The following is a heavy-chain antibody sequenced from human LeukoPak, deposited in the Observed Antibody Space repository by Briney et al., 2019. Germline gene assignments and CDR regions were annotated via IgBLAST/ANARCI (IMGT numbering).Heavy chain of an antibody. CDR2: TADSGSRT. V-gene: IGHV3-23*01. J-gene: IGHJ4*02. Sequence: PGGSLRLSCAASGFTFSSYAMRWVRQAPGKGLEWVSSTADSGSRTYYADSVKGRFTISRDNSKNTLYLQMNSLRAEDTAVYYCAKDPIPPDYWGQGTLVTVSS. CDR1: GFTFSSYA. CDR3: AKDPIPPDY. D-gene: IGHD2-21*01.